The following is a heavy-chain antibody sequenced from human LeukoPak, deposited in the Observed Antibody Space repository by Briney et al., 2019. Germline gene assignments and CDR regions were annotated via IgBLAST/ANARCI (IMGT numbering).Heavy chain of an antibody. D-gene: IGHD6-6*01. Sequence: GASVKVSCKASGYTFTSNYIHWVRQAPGQGLEWMGMIYPRDGSTSYAQKFQGRVTVTRDTSTSTVHMELSGLRSEDTAVYYCASGSSSSQNKKLDYWGQGTLVTVSS. J-gene: IGHJ4*02. CDR3: ASGSSSSQNKKLDY. CDR2: IYPRDGST. V-gene: IGHV1-46*01. CDR1: GYTFTSNY.